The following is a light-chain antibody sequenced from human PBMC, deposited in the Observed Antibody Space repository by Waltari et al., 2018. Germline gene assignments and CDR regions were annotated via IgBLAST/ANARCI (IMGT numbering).Light chain of an antibody. CDR3: QSYDTTLSGSV. CDR1: TSNIGAGYD. Sequence: QSVLTQPPSVSGAPGQRVTISCTGSTSNIGAGYDVHRYQQLPGTAPQLLLYATAERPSGVPARFSAPKPGTSASLAVTGLQADDGADYYCQSYDTTLSGSVFGGGTKLTVL. V-gene: IGLV1-40*01. J-gene: IGLJ2*01. CDR2: ATA.